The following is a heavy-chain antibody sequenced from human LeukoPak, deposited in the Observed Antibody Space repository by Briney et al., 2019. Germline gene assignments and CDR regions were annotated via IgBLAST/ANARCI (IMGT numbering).Heavy chain of an antibody. CDR2: IYDSGST. D-gene: IGHD4-17*01. CDR1: GGSISNYY. V-gene: IGHV4-59*01. J-gene: IGHJ3*02. Sequence: KSSETLSLTCTVSGGSISNYYWSWIRQPPGKGLEWIGYIYDSGSTKYNPSLKSRATISVDTSKNQFSLKLSSVTAADTAVYYCARDRQATTAYDAFDIWGQGTMVTVSS. CDR3: ARDRQATTAYDAFDI.